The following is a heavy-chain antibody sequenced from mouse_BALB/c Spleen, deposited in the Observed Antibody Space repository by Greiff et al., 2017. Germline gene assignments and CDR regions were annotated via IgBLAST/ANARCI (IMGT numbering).Heavy chain of an antibody. CDR1: GYTFTDYW. V-gene: IGHV1-69*01. CDR2: IDTSDSYT. CDR3: ARGDGYWYFDV. D-gene: IGHD3-3*01. J-gene: IGHJ1*01. Sequence: VQLQQPGAELVMPGASVKMSCKASGYTFTDYWMHWVKQRPGQGLEWIGAIDTSDSYTSYNQKFKGKATLTVDESSSTAYMQLSSLTSEDSAVYYCARGDGYWYFDVGGAGTTVTVSS.